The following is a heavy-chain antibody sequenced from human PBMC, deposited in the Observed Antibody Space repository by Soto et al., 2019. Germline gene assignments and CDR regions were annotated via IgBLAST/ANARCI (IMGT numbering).Heavy chain of an antibody. Sequence: ASVKVSCKASGYTFTSYGISWVRQAPGQRLEWMGWISAYNGNTNCAQKLQGRVTMTTDTSTSTAYMELRSLRSDDTAVYYCARSALGGAATDHNWFDPWGQGTLVTVSS. D-gene: IGHD4-17*01. CDR1: GYTFTSYG. CDR2: ISAYNGNT. CDR3: ARSALGGAATDHNWFDP. V-gene: IGHV1-18*01. J-gene: IGHJ5*02.